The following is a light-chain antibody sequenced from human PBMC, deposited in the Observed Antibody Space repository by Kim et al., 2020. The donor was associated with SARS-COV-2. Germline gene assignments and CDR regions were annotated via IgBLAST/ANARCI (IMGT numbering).Light chain of an antibody. CDR2: GAS. CDR3: QQYGSSPPYT. Sequence: SPWERATLSCRASQCVSRSYFGWYQQKPGQAPRLLIFGASSRATGIPDRFTGSGSGTDFTLTISRLEPEDFAVYYWQQYGSSPPYTFGQGTKLEI. V-gene: IGKV3-20*01. J-gene: IGKJ2*01. CDR1: QCVSRSY.